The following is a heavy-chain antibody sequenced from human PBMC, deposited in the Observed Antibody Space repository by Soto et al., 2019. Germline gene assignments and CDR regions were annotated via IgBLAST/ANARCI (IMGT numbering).Heavy chain of an antibody. D-gene: IGHD6-6*01. CDR3: ARSSITPRLFMYPFDY. CDR2: IYYDGNT. CDR1: GGSITSSSHY. J-gene: IGHJ4*02. V-gene: IGHV4-39*01. Sequence: SETLSLTCAVSGGSITSSSHYWGWIRQPPGKGLECIANIYYDGNTYYNPSLKSRVTISLDTSKNQFSLRLNSVTAADTAVYYCARSSITPRLFMYPFDYWGQGTLVTSPQ.